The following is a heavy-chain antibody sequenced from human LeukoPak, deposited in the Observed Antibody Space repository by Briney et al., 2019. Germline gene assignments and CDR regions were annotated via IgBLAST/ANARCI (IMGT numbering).Heavy chain of an antibody. CDR3: ARDDNWNDVGFDY. J-gene: IGHJ4*02. D-gene: IGHD1-1*01. Sequence: PGGSLRLSCAASGFTLSSYSMNWVRQAPGKGLEWVSSISSSSSYIYYADSVKGRFTISRDNAKNSLYLQMNSLRAEDTAVYYCARDDNWNDVGFDYWGQGTLVTVSS. CDR2: ISSSSSYI. V-gene: IGHV3-21*01. CDR1: GFTLSSYS.